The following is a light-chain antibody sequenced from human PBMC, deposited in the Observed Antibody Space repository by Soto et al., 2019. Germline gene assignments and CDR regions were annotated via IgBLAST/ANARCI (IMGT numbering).Light chain of an antibody. CDR3: KSYTGINNWV. Sequence: QSALTQPPSASGSRGQSVTISCTGTSSDVGGYNYVSWYQQHPGKAPKVMIYEVNKRPSGVPDRFSGSKSGNTASLTISGLQAEDEADYYCKSYTGINNWVFGGGTKVTVL. CDR1: SSDVGGYNY. CDR2: EVN. J-gene: IGLJ3*02. V-gene: IGLV2-8*01.